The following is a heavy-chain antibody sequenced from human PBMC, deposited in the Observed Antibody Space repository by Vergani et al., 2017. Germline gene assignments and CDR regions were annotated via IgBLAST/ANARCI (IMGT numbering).Heavy chain of an antibody. CDR3: ARDRAAAGTLGYFQH. V-gene: IGHV4-38-2*02. D-gene: IGHD6-13*01. J-gene: IGHJ1*01. Sequence: QVQLPESGPGLVKPSETLSLTCAVSGYSISSGYYWGWIRQPPGKGLEWIGSIYHSGSTYYNPSLKSRVTISVDTSKNQFSLKLSSVNAADTAVYYCARDRAAAGTLGYFQHWGQGTLVTVSS. CDR2: IYHSGST. CDR1: GYSISSGYY.